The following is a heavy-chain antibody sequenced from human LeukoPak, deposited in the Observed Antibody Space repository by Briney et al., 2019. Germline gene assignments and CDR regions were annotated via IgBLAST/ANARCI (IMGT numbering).Heavy chain of an antibody. V-gene: IGHV3-23*03. Sequence: GGSLRLSCAASGFTFSSYAMSWVRQAPGQGLEWVSVMYIDGDTDYVDAVKGRFTISRDNFKNTLFLQMNSLRAEDTAMYYCAKTTYCTGGSCYSGLLEYWGQGTLVTVSS. J-gene: IGHJ4*02. CDR2: MYIDGDT. D-gene: IGHD2-15*01. CDR3: AKTTYCTGGSCYSGLLEY. CDR1: GFTFSSYA.